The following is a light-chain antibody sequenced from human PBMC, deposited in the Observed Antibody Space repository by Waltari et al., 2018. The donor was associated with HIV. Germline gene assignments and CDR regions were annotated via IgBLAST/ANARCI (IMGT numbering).Light chain of an antibody. CDR3: SSYTSSDTVV. Sequence: QSALTQPASVSGSPGQSITISCTGTTSDAGGCNSFSWYQQHPAKAPKIVILDVSNRPSGVSNRFSGSKSGNTASLTISGLQAEDEAYYYCSSYTSSDTVVFGGGTKVTVL. J-gene: IGLJ2*01. CDR2: DVS. V-gene: IGLV2-14*03. CDR1: TSDAGGCNS.